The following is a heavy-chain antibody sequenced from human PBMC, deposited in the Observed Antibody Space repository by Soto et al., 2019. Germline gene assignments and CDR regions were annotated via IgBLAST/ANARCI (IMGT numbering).Heavy chain of an antibody. J-gene: IGHJ6*02. CDR1: GTIFSSYT. V-gene: IGHV1-69*08. CDR2: IIPILGET. Sequence: QVQLVQSGAEVKKPGSSVRVSCKASGTIFSSYTISWVRQAPGQGLEWMGMIIPILGETNSAQKFQGRVTLPADKSTNTAYMQLNSLRLEDTAVYYCARGLGGRMDDWGQGTTVTVSS. D-gene: IGHD3-16*01. CDR3: ARGLGGRMDD.